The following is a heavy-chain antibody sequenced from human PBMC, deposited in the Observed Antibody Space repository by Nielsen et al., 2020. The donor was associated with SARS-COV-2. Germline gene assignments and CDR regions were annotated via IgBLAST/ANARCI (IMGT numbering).Heavy chain of an antibody. J-gene: IGHJ4*02. D-gene: IGHD3-10*01. V-gene: IGHV3-33*01. CDR2: IWYDGSNK. CDR3: ARDPPYGSGRWSDY. CDR1: GFTFSSYG. Sequence: GESLKISCAASGFTFSSYGMHWVRQAPGKGLEWVAVIWYDGSNKYYADSVKGRFTISRDNSKNTLYLQMNSLRAEDTAVYYCARDPPYGSGRWSDYWGQGTLVTVSS.